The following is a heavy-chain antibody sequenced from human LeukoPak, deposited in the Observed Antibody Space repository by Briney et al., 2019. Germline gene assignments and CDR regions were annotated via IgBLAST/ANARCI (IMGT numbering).Heavy chain of an antibody. V-gene: IGHV3-33*06. CDR1: GFTFSSYG. CDR3: AKIGDYDFWSGYYRPQTDAFDI. D-gene: IGHD3-3*01. Sequence: PGRSLRLSCAASGFTFSSYGMHWVRQAPGEGLEWVAVIWYDGSNKYYADSVKGRFTISRDNSKNTLYLQMNSLRAEDTAVYYRAKIGDYDFWSGYYRPQTDAFDIWGQGTMVTVSS. J-gene: IGHJ3*02. CDR2: IWYDGSNK.